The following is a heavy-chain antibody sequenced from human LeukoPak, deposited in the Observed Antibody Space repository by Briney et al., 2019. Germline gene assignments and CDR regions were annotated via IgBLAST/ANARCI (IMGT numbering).Heavy chain of an antibody. CDR3: ARDVSSGWYDFDY. Sequence: SETLSLTCTVSGGSISSYYWSWIRQPPGKGLEWIGYIYYSGSTNYNPSLKSRVTISVDTSKNQFSLKLSSVTAADTAVYYCARDVSSGWYDFDYWGQGTLVTVSS. CDR2: IYYSGST. D-gene: IGHD6-19*01. J-gene: IGHJ4*02. CDR1: GGSISSYY. V-gene: IGHV4-59*01.